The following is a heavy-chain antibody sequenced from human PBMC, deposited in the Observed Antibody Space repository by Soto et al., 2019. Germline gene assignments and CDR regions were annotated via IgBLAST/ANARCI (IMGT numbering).Heavy chain of an antibody. D-gene: IGHD3-16*01. CDR1: GGTFSSYT. CDR3: ARDGFGTSAGAFDI. Sequence: ASVKVSCKASGGTFSSYTISWVRQAPGQGLEWMGRIIPILGIANYAQKFQGRVTITADKSTSTAYMELSSLRPEDTAVYYCARDGFGTSAGAFDIWGQGTMVTVSS. CDR2: IIPILGIA. J-gene: IGHJ3*02. V-gene: IGHV1-69*04.